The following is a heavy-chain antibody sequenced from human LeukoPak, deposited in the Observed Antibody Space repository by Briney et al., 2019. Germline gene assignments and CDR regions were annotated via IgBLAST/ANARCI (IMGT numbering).Heavy chain of an antibody. J-gene: IGHJ3*02. D-gene: IGHD2-21*02. CDR1: GFTFSSYA. V-gene: IGHV3-23*01. Sequence: GGSLRLSCAVSGFTFSSYAMSWVRQAPGKGLEWVSAISGSGGSTYYADSVKGRFTMSRDNSKNTLYLQMNSLRAEDTAVYYCARDMAYCGGDCYPIDAFDIWGRGTMVTVSS. CDR2: ISGSGGST. CDR3: ARDMAYCGGDCYPIDAFDI.